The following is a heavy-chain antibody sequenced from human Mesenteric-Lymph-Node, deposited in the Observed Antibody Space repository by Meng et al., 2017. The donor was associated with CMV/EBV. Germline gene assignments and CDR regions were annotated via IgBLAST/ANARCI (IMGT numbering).Heavy chain of an antibody. Sequence: ASVKVSCKTSGYTFTGYYLHWVRQAPGQGLEWMGWINPSGGDTDYAQKFQGRVTMTRGTSITTAYMELSRLRPDDTAVYYCARSCSSSTCRAPSPDYWGQGTLVTVSS. CDR1: GYTFTGYY. CDR2: INPSGGDT. J-gene: IGHJ4*02. V-gene: IGHV1-2*02. CDR3: ARSCSSSTCRAPSPDY. D-gene: IGHD2-2*01.